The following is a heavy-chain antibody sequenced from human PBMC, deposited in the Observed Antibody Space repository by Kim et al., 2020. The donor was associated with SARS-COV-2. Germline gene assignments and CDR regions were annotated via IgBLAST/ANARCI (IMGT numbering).Heavy chain of an antibody. D-gene: IGHD3-10*01. Sequence: GSLRLSCAASGFTFSDYYMSWIRQAPGKGLEWVSYISSSGSTIYYADSVKGRFTISRDNAKNSLYLQMNSLRAEDTAVYYCARDMLTYYYGSGSYYYYYGMDVWGQGTTVTVSS. CDR2: ISSSGSTI. CDR3: ARDMLTYYYGSGSYYYYYGMDV. V-gene: IGHV3-11*04. CDR1: GFTFSDYY. J-gene: IGHJ6*02.